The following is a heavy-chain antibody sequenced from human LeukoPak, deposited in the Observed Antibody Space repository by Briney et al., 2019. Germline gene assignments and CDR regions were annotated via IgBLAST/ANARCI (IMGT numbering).Heavy chain of an antibody. V-gene: IGHV1-18*01. J-gene: IGHJ6*03. Sequence: ASVKVSCKASGGTFSSYAISWVRQAPGQGLEWMGWISAYNGNTNYAQKLQGRVTMTTDTSTSTAYMELRSLRSDDTAVYYCAGPRGSDSLQTYYMDVWGKGTTVTVSS. D-gene: IGHD2-21*02. CDR3: AGPRGSDSLQTYYMDV. CDR2: ISAYNGNT. CDR1: GGTFSSYA.